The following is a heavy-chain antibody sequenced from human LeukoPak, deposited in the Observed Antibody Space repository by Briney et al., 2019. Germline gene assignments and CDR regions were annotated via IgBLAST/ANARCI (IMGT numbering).Heavy chain of an antibody. CDR2: IIPIFGTA. V-gene: IGHV1-69*13. CDR1: GGTFSSYA. CDR3: ARNSLVPAAIRSSSGGYYYYMDV. D-gene: IGHD2-2*02. Sequence: SVKVSCTASGGTFSSYAISWVRQAPGQGLEWMGGIIPIFGTANYAQKFQGRVTITADESTSTAYMELSSLRSEDTAVYYCARNSLVPAAIRSSSGGYYYYMDVWGKGTTVTVSS. J-gene: IGHJ6*03.